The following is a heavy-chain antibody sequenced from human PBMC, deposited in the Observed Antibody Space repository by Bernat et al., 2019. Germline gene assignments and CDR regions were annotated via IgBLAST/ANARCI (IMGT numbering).Heavy chain of an antibody. D-gene: IGHD1-26*01. Sequence: EVQLLESGGGLVQPGGSLRLSCAASEFTFSSYAMSWVRQAPGKGLEWVSGISGSGGSTYYADSVKGWFTISRDNSKNTLFLQMNSLRAEDTAVYYCATTKVVGATMGEAGWGQGTLVTVSS. CDR1: EFTFSSYA. CDR2: ISGSGGST. V-gene: IGHV3-23*01. J-gene: IGHJ4*02. CDR3: ATTKVVGATMGEAG.